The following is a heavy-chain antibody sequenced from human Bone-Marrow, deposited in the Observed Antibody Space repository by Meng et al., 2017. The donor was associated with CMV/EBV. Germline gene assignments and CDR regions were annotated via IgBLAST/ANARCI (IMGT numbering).Heavy chain of an antibody. CDR2: VSWNGSRT. D-gene: IGHD3-3*01. V-gene: IGHV3-35*01. J-gene: IGHJ6*02. CDR1: GFTFSNSD. CDR3: ARDHTYYDFWSGYSPYYYYGMDV. Sequence: GESLKISCAASGFTFSNSDMNWVHQAPGKGLEWVSGVSWNGSRTHYADSVKGRFIISRDNSRNTLYLQTNSLRAEDMALYYCARDHTYYDFWSGYSPYYYYGMDVWGQGTTVTVSS.